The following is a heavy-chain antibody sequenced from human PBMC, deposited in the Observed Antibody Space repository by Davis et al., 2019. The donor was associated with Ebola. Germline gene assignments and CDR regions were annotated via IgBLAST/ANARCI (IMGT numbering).Heavy chain of an antibody. D-gene: IGHD3-22*01. J-gene: IGHJ4*02. CDR2: IIPIFGTA. V-gene: IGHV1-69*13. CDR1: GGTFSSYA. CDR3: ARGRGHYESSGGDF. Sequence: SVKVSCKASGGTFSSYAISWVRQAPGQGLEWMGGIIPIFGTANYAQKFQGRVTITADESTSTAYMELSSLRSEDTAVDYCARGRGHYESSGGDFWGQGTLVTVSS.